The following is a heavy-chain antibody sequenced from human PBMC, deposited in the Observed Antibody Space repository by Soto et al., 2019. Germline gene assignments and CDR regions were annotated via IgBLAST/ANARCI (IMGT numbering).Heavy chain of an antibody. CDR2: VNSNGNAI. CDR3: ASLGACGGPNCNLSYYPYYLEV. D-gene: IGHD2-21*01. CDR1: GFTFSDYY. Sequence: VQLEESGGGLVKPGGSLRLSCAASGFTFSDYYMTWIRQAPGKGLEWVSYVNSNGNAIYYAESVKGRFTLSRDNAKNSLSLLINSMRPEDTAVYFYASLGACGGPNCNLSYYPYYLEVWGKGTTVTVSS. J-gene: IGHJ6*03. V-gene: IGHV3-11*01.